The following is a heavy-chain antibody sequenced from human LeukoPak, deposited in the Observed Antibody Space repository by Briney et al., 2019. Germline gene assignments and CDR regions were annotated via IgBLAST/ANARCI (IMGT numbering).Heavy chain of an antibody. J-gene: IGHJ4*02. Sequence: GGSLRLSCAASGFTFSSYAMSWVRQAPGKGLEWVANIKQDGSEKYFVDSVKGRFTISRDNAKNSLYLQMNSLRAEDTAVYYCVREAAATLFDYWGQGTLVTVSS. CDR2: IKQDGSEK. V-gene: IGHV3-7*01. D-gene: IGHD1-26*01. CDR3: VREAAATLFDY. CDR1: GFTFSSYA.